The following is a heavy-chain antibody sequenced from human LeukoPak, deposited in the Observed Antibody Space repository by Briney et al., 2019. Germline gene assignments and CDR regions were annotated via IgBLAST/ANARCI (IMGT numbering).Heavy chain of an antibody. V-gene: IGHV3-30-3*01. D-gene: IGHD3-10*02. CDR3: ATYSRLNAREFQC. CDR1: GFTFSSYA. J-gene: IGHJ1*01. Sequence: GRSLRLSCAASGFTFSSYAMHWVRQAPGKGLEWVAVISYDGSNKYYADSVKGRFTISRDNAKNSLYLQMNSLRAEDTAIYYCATYSRLNAREFQCWGQGTVVTVSS. CDR2: ISYDGSNK.